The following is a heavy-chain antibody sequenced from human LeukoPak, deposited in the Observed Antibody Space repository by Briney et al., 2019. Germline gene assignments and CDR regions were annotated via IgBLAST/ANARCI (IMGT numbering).Heavy chain of an antibody. D-gene: IGHD5-18*01. V-gene: IGHV3-33*01. Sequence: PGRSLRLSCAASGFTFSSYGMHWVRQAPGKGLEWVAVIGYDGSNKYYAGSVKGRFTISRDNSKNTLYLQMNSLRAEDTAVYYCARDSYFVDTAMVFFFDYWGQGTLVTVSS. CDR3: ARDSYFVDTAMVFFFDY. J-gene: IGHJ4*02. CDR1: GFTFSSYG. CDR2: IGYDGSNK.